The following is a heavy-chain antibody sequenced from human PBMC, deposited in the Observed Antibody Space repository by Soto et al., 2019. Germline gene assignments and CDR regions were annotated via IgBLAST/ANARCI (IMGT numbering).Heavy chain of an antibody. V-gene: IGHV3-7*01. CDR2: IKQDGSEE. CDR1: GFTFSSYG. Sequence: EVQLVESGGGLVQPGGSLRLSCVDSGFTFSSYGMSWVRQAPVKGLEWVGNIKQDGSEENYVDSVKGRFTISRDNAKNSMYLQMNSLRVEDTAVYYCARIAASGRGWAVWGQGTTVVVSS. CDR3: ARIAASGRGWAV. J-gene: IGHJ6*02. D-gene: IGHD6-13*01.